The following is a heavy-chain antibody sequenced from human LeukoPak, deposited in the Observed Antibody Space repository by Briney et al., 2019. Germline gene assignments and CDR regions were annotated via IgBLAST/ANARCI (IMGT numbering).Heavy chain of an antibody. CDR3: ARGGIAAAIHAY. D-gene: IGHD6-13*01. Sequence: GGSLRLSCAASGFPFTNYALSWVRQAPGKGLVWVSRINSDGSSTSYADSVKGRFTISRDNAKNTLYLQMNSLRAEDTAVYYCARGGIAAAIHAYWGQGTLVTVSS. J-gene: IGHJ4*02. CDR1: GFPFTNYA. V-gene: IGHV3-74*01. CDR2: INSDGSST.